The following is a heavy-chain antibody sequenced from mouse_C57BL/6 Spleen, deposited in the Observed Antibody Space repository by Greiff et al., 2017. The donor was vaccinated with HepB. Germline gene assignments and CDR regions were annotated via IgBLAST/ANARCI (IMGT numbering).Heavy chain of an antibody. CDR2: IHPSDSDT. CDR3: AMEDYYGSSYDAMDY. D-gene: IGHD1-1*01. J-gene: IGHJ4*01. V-gene: IGHV1-74*01. CDR1: GYTFTSYW. Sequence: QVQLKQPGAELVKPGASVKVSCKASGYTFTSYWMHWVKQRPGQGLEWIGRIHPSDSDTNYNQKFKGKATLTVDKSSSTAYMQLSSLTSEDSAVYYCAMEDYYGSSYDAMDYWGQGTSVTVSS.